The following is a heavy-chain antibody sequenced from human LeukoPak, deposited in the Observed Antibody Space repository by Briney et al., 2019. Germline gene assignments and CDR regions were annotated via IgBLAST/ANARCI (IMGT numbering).Heavy chain of an antibody. CDR2: ISYSGST. V-gene: IGHV4-59*08. Sequence: SETLSLTCTVSGGSISTYYWSWIRQPPGKGLEWIGYISYSGSTNYNPSLKSRVTISVDTSKNQFSLKLGSVTAADTAVYYCARHTGAAAGHYSDYWGQGTLVTVSS. D-gene: IGHD6-13*01. CDR1: GGSISTYY. J-gene: IGHJ4*02. CDR3: ARHTGAAAGHYSDY.